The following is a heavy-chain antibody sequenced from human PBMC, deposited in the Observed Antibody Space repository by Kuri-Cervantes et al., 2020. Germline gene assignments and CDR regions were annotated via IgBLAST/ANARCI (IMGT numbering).Heavy chain of an antibody. D-gene: IGHD1-26*01. CDR3: ARGGGAGVDY. CDR1: GFTFSSYS. Sequence: GESLKISCAASGFTFSSYSMNWIRQAPGKGLEWVSSISSSSYIYYADSVKGRFTISRDNAKNSLYLQMNSLRAEDTAVYYCARGGGAGVDYWGQGTLVTVSS. V-gene: IGHV3-21*01. J-gene: IGHJ4*02. CDR2: ISSSSYI.